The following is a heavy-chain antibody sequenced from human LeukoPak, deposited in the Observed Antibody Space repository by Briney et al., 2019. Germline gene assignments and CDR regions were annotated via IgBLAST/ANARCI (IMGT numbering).Heavy chain of an antibody. CDR2: ISSSGGST. CDR3: AKGYYSAGRYFGH. D-gene: IGHD2-8*01. V-gene: IGHV3-23*01. Sequence: GGSLRLSCAASGFTFSTYAMTWVRQAPGKGLEWVSTISSSGGSTYYADSVKARFTISRDNSKNTLYLQMNSLRAEDTAVYYCAKGYYSAGRYFGHWGQGTLVTVSS. CDR1: GFTFSTYA. J-gene: IGHJ1*01.